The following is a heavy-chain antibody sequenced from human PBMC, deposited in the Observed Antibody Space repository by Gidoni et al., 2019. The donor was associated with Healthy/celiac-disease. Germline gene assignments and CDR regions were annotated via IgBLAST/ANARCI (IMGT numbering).Heavy chain of an antibody. V-gene: IGHV4-39*01. CDR2: IYYSGST. CDR1: GGSISSSSYY. J-gene: IGHJ5*02. CDR3: ARRIRSERGINWFDP. Sequence: QLQLQESGPGLVKPSETLSLTCTVSGGSISSSSYYWGWIRQPPGKGLEWIGSIYYSGSTYYNPSLKSRVTISVDTSKNQFSLKLSSVTAADTAVYYCARRIRSERGINWFDPWGQGTLVTVSS. D-gene: IGHD3-10*01.